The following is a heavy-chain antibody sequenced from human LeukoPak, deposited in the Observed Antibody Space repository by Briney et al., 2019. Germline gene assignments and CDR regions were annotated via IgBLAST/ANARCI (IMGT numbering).Heavy chain of an antibody. Sequence: GGSLRLSCAASGLTFSRYAMNWVRQAPGKGLEWVSYINTDSSDIHYADSVKGRFTISRDNARNTLYLQLSSLRAEDSGVYYCARDTFQPGLIDSWGQGTLVTVSS. CDR1: GLTFSRYA. J-gene: IGHJ4*02. V-gene: IGHV3-21*05. CDR3: ARDTFQPGLIDS. D-gene: IGHD2-2*01. CDR2: INTDSSDI.